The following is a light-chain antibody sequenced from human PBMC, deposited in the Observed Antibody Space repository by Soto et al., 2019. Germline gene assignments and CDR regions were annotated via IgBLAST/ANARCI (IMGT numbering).Light chain of an antibody. CDR2: AAS. CDR3: QQYYSYPYT. Sequence: AIRMTQSPSSLSASTGDRVTITCRASQCISSYLALYQQKPGKAPKLLSYAASTLQSGVPSRFSGSGSGTDFTLTISCLQSEDFATYYGQQYYSYPYTFGQGTKLEIK. J-gene: IGKJ2*01. CDR1: QCISSY. V-gene: IGKV1-8*01.